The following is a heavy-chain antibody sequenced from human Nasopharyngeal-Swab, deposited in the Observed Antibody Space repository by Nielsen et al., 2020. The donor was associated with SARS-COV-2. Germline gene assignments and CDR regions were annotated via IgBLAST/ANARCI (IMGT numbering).Heavy chain of an antibody. J-gene: IGHJ6*02. CDR2: INPSGGST. V-gene: IGHV1-46*01. CDR1: GYTFTSYY. D-gene: IGHD2-15*01. CDR3: AREVVVVVAAASMDV. Sequence: ASVKVPCKASGYTFTSYYMHWVRQAPGQGLEWMGIINPSGGSTSYAQKFQGRVTMTRDTSTSTVYMELSSLRSEDTAVYYCAREVVVVVAAASMDVWGQGTTVTVSS.